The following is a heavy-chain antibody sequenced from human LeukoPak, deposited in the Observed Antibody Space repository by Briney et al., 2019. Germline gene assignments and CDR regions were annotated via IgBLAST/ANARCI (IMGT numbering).Heavy chain of an antibody. CDR3: ASSYEGDYYYGMDV. V-gene: IGHV1-69*01. J-gene: IGHJ6*02. CDR1: GGTFSSYA. D-gene: IGHD3-3*01. CDR2: IIPIFGTA. Sequence: GSSVKVSCKASGGTFSSYAISWVRQAPGQGLEWMGGIIPIFGTANYAQKFQGRVTITADESTSTAYMELSSLRSEDTAVYYCASSYEGDYYYGMDVWGQGTTVTVSS.